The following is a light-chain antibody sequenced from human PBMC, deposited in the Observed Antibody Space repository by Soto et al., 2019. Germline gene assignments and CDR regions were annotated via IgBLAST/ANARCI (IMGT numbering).Light chain of an antibody. Sequence: EIVLTQSPGTLSLSPGERATLSCRASQSFGSSHLAWYQQKPGQAPRLLIYGASTRVTGTPDRFSGSGSGTDFTLTISRLESDGSAVYYCQQYGSSSITFGQGTRLEI. V-gene: IGKV3-20*01. J-gene: IGKJ5*01. CDR3: QQYGSSSIT. CDR1: QSFGSSH. CDR2: GAS.